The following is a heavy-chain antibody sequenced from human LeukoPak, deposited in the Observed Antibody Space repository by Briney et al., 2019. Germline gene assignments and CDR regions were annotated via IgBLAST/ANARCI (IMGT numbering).Heavy chain of an antibody. D-gene: IGHD1-26*01. CDR3: SREPRGIVGNYYYYYMDV. J-gene: IGHJ6*03. CDR2: IIPIFGTA. CDR1: GGTFSSHA. V-gene: IGHV1-69*05. Sequence: SVKVSCKASGGTFSSHAISWVRQAPGQGLEWMGRIIPIFGTANYAQKFQGRVTITTDESTSTAYMELSSLRSEDTAVYYCSREPRGIVGNYYYYYMDVWGKGTTVTVSS.